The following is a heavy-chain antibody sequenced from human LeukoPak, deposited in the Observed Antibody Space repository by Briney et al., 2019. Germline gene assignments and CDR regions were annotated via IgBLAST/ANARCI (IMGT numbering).Heavy chain of an antibody. CDR1: GGSISSYY. J-gene: IGHJ5*02. Sequence: PSETLSLTCTVSGGSISSYYWSWIRQPARKGLEWIGRIYTSGNTNYNPSLKSRVTISVDKSKNQFSLKLSSVTAADTAVYYCARDLPGRDWFDPWGQGTLVTVSS. V-gene: IGHV4-4*07. CDR3: ARDLPGRDWFDP. CDR2: IYTSGNT. D-gene: IGHD1-26*01.